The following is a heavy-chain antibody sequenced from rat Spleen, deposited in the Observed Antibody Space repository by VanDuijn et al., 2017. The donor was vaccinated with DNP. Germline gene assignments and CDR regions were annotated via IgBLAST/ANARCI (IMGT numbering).Heavy chain of an antibody. V-gene: IGHV5-22*01. J-gene: IGHJ3*01. CDR2: ISYEGSNP. CDR1: GFTFTDYN. CDR3: ARSHGYYFDGSYYPFAY. Sequence: EVQLVESGGGLVQPGRSLKLSCAASGFTFTDYNMAWVRQAPKKGLEWVATISYEGSNPYFGDSVKGRFTISRDNAKSTLYLQMNSVENEDTAMYFCARSHGYYFDGSYYPFAYWGQGTLVTVAS. D-gene: IGHD1-12*02.